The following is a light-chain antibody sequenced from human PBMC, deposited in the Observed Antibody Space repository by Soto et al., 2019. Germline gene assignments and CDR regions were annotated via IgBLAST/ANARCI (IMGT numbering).Light chain of an antibody. CDR3: TSYTSSSPLVV. CDR2: EVL. J-gene: IGLJ2*01. V-gene: IGLV2-14*01. Sequence: QSVLTQPASVSGSPGQSITISCTGTSSDVGGYDFVSWYQHHPGKAPKLMIHEVLNRPSGVSNRFSGSKSGNTASLTISGVQAEDEAYYYCTSYTSSSPLVVFGGGTTLTVL. CDR1: SSDVGGYDF.